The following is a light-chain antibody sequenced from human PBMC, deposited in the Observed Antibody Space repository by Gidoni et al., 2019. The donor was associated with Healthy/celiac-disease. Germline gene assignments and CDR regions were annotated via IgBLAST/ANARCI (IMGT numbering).Light chain of an antibody. CDR1: QSVLYSSNNKNY. CDR3: QQYYSTPLT. CDR2: WAS. V-gene: IGKV4-1*01. Sequence: DIVMTQSPDLLALSLGERATIHCKSSQSVLYSSNNKNYLAWYQQKPGQPPKLLIYWASTRESGVPDRFSGSGSGTDFTLTISSLQAEDVAVYYCQQYYSTPLTFGGGTKVEIK. J-gene: IGKJ4*01.